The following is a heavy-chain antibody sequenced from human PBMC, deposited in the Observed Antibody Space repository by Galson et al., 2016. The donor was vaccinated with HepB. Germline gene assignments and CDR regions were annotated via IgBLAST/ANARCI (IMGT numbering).Heavy chain of an antibody. D-gene: IGHD5/OR15-5a*01. J-gene: IGHJ5*02. CDR2: IYWDDDK. CDR3: AHSAYSVSWYGNSYNWFDP. Sequence: PALVKPTQTLTLTCAFSGFSLNTDEVAVGWIRQPPGKALEWLALIYWDDDKRYSPSLKSRLTITKDTSKNQVVLTMTNMDPVDTATYYCAHSAYSVSWYGNSYNWFDPWGQGTLVTVSS. CDR1: GFSLNTDEVA. V-gene: IGHV2-5*02.